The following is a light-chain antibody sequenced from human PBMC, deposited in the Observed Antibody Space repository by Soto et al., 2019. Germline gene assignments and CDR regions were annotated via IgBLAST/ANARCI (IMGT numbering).Light chain of an antibody. CDR2: KAS. J-gene: IGKJ1*01. CDR3: HQYYSFST. V-gene: IGKV1-5*03. CDR1: QSISTW. Sequence: DIQMTQSPSTLSASIGDRVTVTCRASQSISTWLAWYQQKPGKAPILLIYKASSLESGLPSRFSGSGSGTEFTLTISSLQAEDLATYYCHQYYSFSTFGQGTRVEIK.